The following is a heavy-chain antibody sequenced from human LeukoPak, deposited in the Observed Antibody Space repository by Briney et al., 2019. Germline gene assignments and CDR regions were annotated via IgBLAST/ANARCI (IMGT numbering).Heavy chain of an antibody. CDR3: AKEFGLSRYVLDV. D-gene: IGHD3-16*01. CDR1: GFSFSNYA. V-gene: IGHV3-23*01. CDR2: ISGGGGVK. J-gene: IGHJ6*02. Sequence: GGSLRLSCAASGFSFSNYAMSWVRQAPGKGLEWVSGISGGGGVKYYADPVKGRFTISSDNFKNMLFLQMNRLRAEDTAVYYCAKEFGLSRYVLDVWGQGTTVTVSS.